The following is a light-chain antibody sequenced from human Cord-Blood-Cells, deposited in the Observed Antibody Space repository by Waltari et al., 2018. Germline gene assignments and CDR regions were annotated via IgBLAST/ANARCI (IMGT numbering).Light chain of an antibody. CDR3: QQSYSTPLT. V-gene: IGKV1-39*01. CDR2: AAS. J-gene: IGKJ3*01. Sequence: DIQMTQSPSSLSASVGDRVTITCRASQSISSYLNWYQQKPGKAPKLLIYAASSLQSGVPSRLSGSGAGTDFTLAISSLQPEDFATYDCQQSYSTPLTFGPGTKVDIK. CDR1: QSISSY.